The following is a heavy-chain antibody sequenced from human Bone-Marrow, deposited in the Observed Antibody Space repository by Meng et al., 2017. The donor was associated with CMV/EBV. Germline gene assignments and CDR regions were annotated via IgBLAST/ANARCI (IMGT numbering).Heavy chain of an antibody. J-gene: IGHJ4*02. D-gene: IGHD3-10*01. CDR2: IKQDGSEK. CDR3: ARDRITMVRGVIIEIGQEFDY. Sequence: GESLKISCAAAGFTFSSYWMSWVRQAPGKGLEWVANIKQDGSEKYYVDSVKGRFTIYRDNAKNSLYLQMNSLRAADTAVYYCARDRITMVRGVIIEIGQEFDYWGQGTLVTVSS. V-gene: IGHV3-7*01. CDR1: GFTFSSYW.